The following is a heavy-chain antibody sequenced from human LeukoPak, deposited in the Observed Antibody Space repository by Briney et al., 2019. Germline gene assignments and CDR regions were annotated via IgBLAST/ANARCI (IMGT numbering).Heavy chain of an antibody. V-gene: IGHV4-39*01. J-gene: IGHJ3*02. CDR1: GGSISSSSYY. Sequence: AETLSLTCTVSGGSISSSSYYWGWIRQPPGKGLEWIGNIFYTGSTYYNPSLKSRVTISVDTSKNQFSLKVSSVTAADTAVYYCARRAGFRAFDIWGQGTMVTVPS. CDR3: ARRAGFRAFDI. CDR2: IFYTGST.